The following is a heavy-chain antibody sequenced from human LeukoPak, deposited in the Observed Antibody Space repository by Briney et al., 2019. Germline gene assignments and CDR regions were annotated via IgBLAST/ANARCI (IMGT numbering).Heavy chain of an antibody. CDR3: AMGTTSRDGYNLDY. J-gene: IGHJ4*02. Sequence: EASVKVSRKASGGTFSSYAISWVRQAPGQGLEWMGRIIPILGIANYAQKFQGRVTITADKSASTAYMELSSLRSEDTAVYYCAMGTTSRDGYNLDYWGQGTLVTVSS. D-gene: IGHD5-24*01. V-gene: IGHV1-69*04. CDR1: GGTFSSYA. CDR2: IIPILGIA.